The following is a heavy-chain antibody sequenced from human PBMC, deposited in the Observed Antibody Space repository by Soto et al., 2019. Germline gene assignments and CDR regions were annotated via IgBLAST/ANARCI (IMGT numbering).Heavy chain of an antibody. D-gene: IGHD6-6*01. CDR2: ISTSGDRP. CDR3: DFKATFHSYY. J-gene: IGHJ4*01. CDR1: GFTFGGYG. V-gene: IGHV3-23*01. Sequence: PWGSLTLPCGGSGFTFGGYGMTWVRQAPGKGLEWVSVISTSGDRPDYADSVKGRFTISRDNYNNMLYLQMNSLRVEDTAIYYCDFKATFHSYYWGHGTPVTVSS.